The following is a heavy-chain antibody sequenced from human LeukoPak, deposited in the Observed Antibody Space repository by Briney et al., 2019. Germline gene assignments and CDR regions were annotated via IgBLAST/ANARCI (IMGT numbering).Heavy chain of an antibody. CDR1: GYSISSGYF. Sequence: SETLSLTCSVSGYSISSGYFWGWIRQPPGKGSQWIATTHHSGATYYNPSLKSRVTLSVDTSKNQVSLKMTSVTAADTAVYYCTREVWGSTFPDYWGQGTLVTVSS. D-gene: IGHD7-27*01. J-gene: IGHJ4*02. CDR3: TREVWGSTFPDY. CDR2: THHSGAT. V-gene: IGHV4-38-2*02.